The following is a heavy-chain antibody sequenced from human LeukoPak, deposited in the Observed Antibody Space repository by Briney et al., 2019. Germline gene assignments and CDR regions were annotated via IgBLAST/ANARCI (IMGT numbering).Heavy chain of an antibody. Sequence: GASVKVSCKASGYTFTSYGISWVRQAPGQGLEWMGWISAYNGNTTYAQKLQGRVTMTTDTSTSTAYMELRSLRSDDTAVYYCARDQAVAGTYWFDPWGQGTLVTVSS. CDR2: ISAYNGNT. V-gene: IGHV1-18*01. CDR1: GYTFTSYG. D-gene: IGHD6-19*01. CDR3: ARDQAVAGTYWFDP. J-gene: IGHJ5*02.